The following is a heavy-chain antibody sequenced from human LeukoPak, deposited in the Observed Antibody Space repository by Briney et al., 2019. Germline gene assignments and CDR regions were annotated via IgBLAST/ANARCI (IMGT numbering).Heavy chain of an antibody. CDR2: ISTYNGHT. CDR1: GYSFTSYW. Sequence: GESLKISCKGSGYSFTSYWIGWVGQAPGQGLEWMGWISTYNGHTNYAQKFQGRVTMTTDTSTSTVYMELRSLRSDDTAVYYCARGGRWELPRPYAFDIWGQGTMVTVSS. CDR3: ARGGRWELPRPYAFDI. D-gene: IGHD1-26*01. V-gene: IGHV1-18*04. J-gene: IGHJ3*02.